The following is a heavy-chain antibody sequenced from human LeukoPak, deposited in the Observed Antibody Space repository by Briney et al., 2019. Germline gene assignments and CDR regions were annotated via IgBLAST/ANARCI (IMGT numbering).Heavy chain of an antibody. D-gene: IGHD6-13*01. CDR2: MNPNSGNT. CDR1: GYTFTSYD. Sequence: GASVKVSCKASGYTFTSYDINWVRQATGQGLEWMGWMNPNSGNTGYAQKFQGRVTMTRNTSISTAYMELSSLRSEDTAVYYCARGQYVAAGTNYYYGMDVWGQGTTVTVSS. CDR3: ARGQYVAAGTNYYYGMDV. J-gene: IGHJ6*02. V-gene: IGHV1-8*01.